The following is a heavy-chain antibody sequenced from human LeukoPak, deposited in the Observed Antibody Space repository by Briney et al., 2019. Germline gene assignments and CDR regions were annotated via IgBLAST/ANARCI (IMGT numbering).Heavy chain of an antibody. CDR3: ARTRGSNYYYDMDV. CDR2: VYYSGST. J-gene: IGHJ6*02. V-gene: IGHV4-59*01. CDR1: GGSISSGY. D-gene: IGHD4-11*01. Sequence: SETLSLTCTVSGGSISSGYWSWIRQPPGKGLEWIGYVYYSGSTSYNPSLKSRVTISLDTSKNQFSLKLSSVTAADTAVYYCARTRGSNYYYDMDVWGQGTTVTVSS.